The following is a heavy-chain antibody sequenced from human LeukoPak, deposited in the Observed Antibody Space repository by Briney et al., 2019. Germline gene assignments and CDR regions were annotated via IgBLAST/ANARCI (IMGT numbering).Heavy chain of an antibody. CDR3: ARASGYADSNWFDP. Sequence: GASVKVSCKASGGTFSSCAISWVRQAPGQGLEWMGGIIPIFGTANYAQKFQGRVTITTDESTSTAYMELSSLRSEDTAVYYCARASGYADSNWFDPWGQGTLVTVSS. V-gene: IGHV1-69*05. CDR1: GGTFSSCA. D-gene: IGHD5-12*01. CDR2: IIPIFGTA. J-gene: IGHJ5*02.